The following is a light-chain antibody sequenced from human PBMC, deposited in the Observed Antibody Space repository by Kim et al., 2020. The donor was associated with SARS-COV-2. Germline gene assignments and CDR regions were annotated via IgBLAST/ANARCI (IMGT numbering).Light chain of an antibody. CDR1: QSIDSW. J-gene: IGKJ2*01. CDR2: KAS. CDR3: QHYNSHPYT. V-gene: IGKV1-5*03. Sequence: SASVGDRVTNTCRARQSIDSWLAWYQQKPGKAPNLLIYKASTLASGVPSRFSGGGSGTEFTLTISSLQPEDFATYYCQHYNSHPYTFGQGTKLEI.